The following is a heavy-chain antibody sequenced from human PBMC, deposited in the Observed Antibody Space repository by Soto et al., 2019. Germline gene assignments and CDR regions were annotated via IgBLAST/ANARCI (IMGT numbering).Heavy chain of an antibody. J-gene: IGHJ2*01. CDR2: IYGDDDK. Sequence: QITLKESGTTLVKPTQTLTLTCTFSGFSLSTSGVGVGWIRQPPGKALEWLALIYGDDDKRYSPSLKSRLTITKDTSKNQVVLTMTNMDPVDTATYYCAHRLHPFRYFDLWGRGTLVTVSS. CDR1: GFSLSTSGVG. V-gene: IGHV2-5*02. CDR3: AHRLHPFRYFDL.